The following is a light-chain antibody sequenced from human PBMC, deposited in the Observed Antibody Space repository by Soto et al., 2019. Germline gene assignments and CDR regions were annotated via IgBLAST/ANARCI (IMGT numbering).Light chain of an antibody. CDR3: SSYASSGGHNYV. CDR2: AVS. J-gene: IGLJ1*01. CDR1: SNDIGGYDS. Sequence: QSALTQPASMSGSPGQSITISCTGTSNDIGGYDSVSWYQQSPGKVPRLIIYAVSNRHSGVSNRFSGSKSGNTASLTSSGLQAEDEAVYYSSSYASSGGHNYVFTTGTKLTVL. V-gene: IGLV2-14*01.